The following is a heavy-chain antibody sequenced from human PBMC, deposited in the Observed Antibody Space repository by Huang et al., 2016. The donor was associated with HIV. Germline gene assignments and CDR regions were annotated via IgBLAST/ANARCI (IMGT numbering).Heavy chain of an antibody. D-gene: IGHD3-10*01. CDR1: GGSISSYY. CDR3: ARGGELLWFGEPGGWFDP. CDR2: IYTSGST. J-gene: IGHJ5*02. V-gene: IGHV4-4*07. Sequence: QVQLQESGPGLVKPSETLSLTCTVSGGSISSYYWSWIRQPAGKGLEWIGRIYTSGSTTYNPSLKRRVPMAVDTSKNQFSLKLSSVTAADTAVYYCARGGELLWFGEPGGWFDPWGQGTLVTVSS.